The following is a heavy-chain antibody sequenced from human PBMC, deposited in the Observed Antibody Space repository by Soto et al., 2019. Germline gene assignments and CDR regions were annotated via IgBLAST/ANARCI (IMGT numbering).Heavy chain of an antibody. V-gene: IGHV4-30-4*01. CDR3: ARRQNFFDY. CDR1: GGSISSGDD. D-gene: IGHD1-7*01. J-gene: IGHJ4*03. CDR2: IYSSGST. Sequence: SETLSLTCTVSGGSISSGDDWSWIRQPPGEGLEWIGYIYSSGSTYYNPSLKSRSTISVDTSKNQLSLKLSSVTAADTAVYYCARRQNFFDYWGQGTAVTVSS.